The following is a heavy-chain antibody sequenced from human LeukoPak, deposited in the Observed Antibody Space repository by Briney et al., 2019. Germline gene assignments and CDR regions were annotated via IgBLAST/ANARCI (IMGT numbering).Heavy chain of an antibody. CDR1: GYTFTSYG. J-gene: IGHJ3*02. D-gene: IGHD3-10*01. CDR3: ASSKLPPPDGSGSYKALDAFDI. V-gene: IGHV1-18*01. Sequence: ASVKVSCKASGYTFTSYGISWVRQAPGQGLEWMGWISAYNGNTSYAQKFQGRVTMTRDTSTSTVYMELSSLRSEDTAVYYCASSKLPPPDGSGSYKALDAFDIWGQGTMVTLSS. CDR2: ISAYNGNT.